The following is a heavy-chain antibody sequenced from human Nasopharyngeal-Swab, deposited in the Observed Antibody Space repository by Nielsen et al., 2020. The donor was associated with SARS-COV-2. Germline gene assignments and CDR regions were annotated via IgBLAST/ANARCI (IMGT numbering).Heavy chain of an antibody. CDR2: IQPGDSSI. CDR3: ARRGDCNGHPCYSDY. D-gene: IGHD2-21*02. Sequence: GESLKISCKASGYSFTNYWIGWVRQMPGTGLEWMGLIQPGDSSIRYIQSFQGQVPISVDKSLSTTYLQWSNLKASDAATYYCARRGDCNGHPCYSDYWGQGTLVTVSS. J-gene: IGHJ4*02. CDR1: GYSFTNYW. V-gene: IGHV5-51*01.